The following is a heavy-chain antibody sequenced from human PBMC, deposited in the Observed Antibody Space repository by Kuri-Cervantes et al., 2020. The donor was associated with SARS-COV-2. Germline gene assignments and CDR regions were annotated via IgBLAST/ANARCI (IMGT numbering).Heavy chain of an antibody. CDR2: IYYSGST. V-gene: IGHV4-30-4*08. CDR3: ASNMRDSSAPDAFDV. CDR1: GGSISSGDYY. J-gene: IGHJ3*01. Sequence: LRLSCTVSGGSISSGDYYWSWIRQPPGKGLEWIGYIYYSGSTYYNPSLKSRVTISVDTSKNQFSLKLSSVTAADTAVYYCASNMRDSSAPDAFDVWGQGTMVTVSS. D-gene: IGHD3-22*01.